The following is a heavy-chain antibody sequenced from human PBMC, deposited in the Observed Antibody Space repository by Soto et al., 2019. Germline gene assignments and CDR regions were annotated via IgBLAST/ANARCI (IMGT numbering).Heavy chain of an antibody. J-gene: IGHJ4*02. CDR1: GFTLSSYA. CDR3: AKDPLYYHESSGYSDY. V-gene: IGHV3-23*01. CDR2: ISGSCGRT. Sequence: GVSLRLSCAASGFTLSSYAMSWVRQAPGKGLEWVSAISGSCGRTYYAYSVKGRFTITTENSQNRLYLQMNRLRAEDTAVYYCAKDPLYYHESSGYSDYWGQGTLVTVSS. D-gene: IGHD3-22*01.